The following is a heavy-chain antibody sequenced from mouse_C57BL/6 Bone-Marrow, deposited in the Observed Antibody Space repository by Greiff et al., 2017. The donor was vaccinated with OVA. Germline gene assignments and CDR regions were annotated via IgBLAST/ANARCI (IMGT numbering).Heavy chain of an antibody. CDR2: INPNNGGT. V-gene: IGHV1-18*01. J-gene: IGHJ2*01. D-gene: IGHD1-1*01. Sequence: VQLQQSGPELVKPGASVKIPCKASGYTFTDYNMDWVKQSHGKSLEWIGDINPNNGGTIYNQKFKGKATLPVDKSSSTAYMELRSLTSEDTAVYYGARWGLYYGSPYYFDYWGQGTTLTVSS. CDR3: ARWGLYYGSPYYFDY. CDR1: GYTFTDYN.